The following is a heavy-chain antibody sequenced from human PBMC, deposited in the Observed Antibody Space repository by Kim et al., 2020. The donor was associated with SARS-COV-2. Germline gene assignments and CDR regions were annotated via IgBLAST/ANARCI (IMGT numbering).Heavy chain of an antibody. CDR2: IWYDGSNK. D-gene: IGHD2-2*01. V-gene: IGHV3-33*01. J-gene: IGHJ4*02. Sequence: GGSLRLSCAASGFTFSSYGMHWVRQAPGKGLEWVAVIWYDGSNKYYADSVKGRFTISRDNYKNTLYLQMNSLRAEDTAVYYCASAERLGYCSSTSCQPRGYWGQGTLVSVSS. CDR1: GFTFSSYG. CDR3: ASAERLGYCSSTSCQPRGY.